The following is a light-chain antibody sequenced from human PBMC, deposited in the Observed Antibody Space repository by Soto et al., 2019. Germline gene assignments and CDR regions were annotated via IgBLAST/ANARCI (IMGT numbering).Light chain of an antibody. V-gene: IGLV3-21*04. CDR1: NIGSKS. Sequence: SSELTQTPSVSVAPGKTARITCGGNNIGSKSVHWYQQKPGQSPVLVIYYDSDRPSGIPERFSGSNSGNTATLTISRVEAGDEADYYCQVWDSSSDHPKVFGGGTKLTVL. J-gene: IGLJ2*01. CDR3: QVWDSSSDHPKV. CDR2: YDS.